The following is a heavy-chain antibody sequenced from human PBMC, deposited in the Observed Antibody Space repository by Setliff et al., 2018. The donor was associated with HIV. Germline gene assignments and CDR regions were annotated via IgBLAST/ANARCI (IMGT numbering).Heavy chain of an antibody. D-gene: IGHD3-9*01. CDR2: INHSGKT. Sequence: SETLSLTCAVYGGSFSGFYWSWIRQAPGKGLEWIGEINHSGKTNYNPSLKSRLTMSVDTSKNQVSLKLTSVTAADTAVYYCARYKCINFACVGFDIWGQGTVVTVSS. CDR3: ARYKCINFACVGFDI. CDR1: GGSFSGFY. V-gene: IGHV4-34*10. J-gene: IGHJ3*02.